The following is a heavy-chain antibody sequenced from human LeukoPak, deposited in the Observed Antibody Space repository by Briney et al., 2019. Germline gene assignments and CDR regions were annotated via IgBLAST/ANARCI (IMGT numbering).Heavy chain of an antibody. D-gene: IGHD3-10*01. CDR3: ARDPHDSGSRMRWLDP. CDR2: IIPMLNIP. J-gene: IGHJ5*02. CDR1: GGTFNNYA. V-gene: IGHV1-69*04. Sequence: SVKVSCKASGGTFNNYAISWVRQAPGHGLEWMGRIIPMLNIPNYAPKFLGRVTITADKSTSTAYMELTRLTSEDTATYYCARDPHDSGSRMRWLDPWGQGTLVTVSS.